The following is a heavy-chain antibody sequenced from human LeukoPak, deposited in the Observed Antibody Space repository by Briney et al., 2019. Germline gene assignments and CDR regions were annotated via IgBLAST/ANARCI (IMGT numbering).Heavy chain of an antibody. CDR2: ISANGGDT. D-gene: IGHD3-9*01. J-gene: IGHJ5*01. Sequence: PGGSLRLSCAASGFTLSNFAMGWVRQAPGKGLQWVSLISANGGDTYYADSVKGRFTISTDNSKNTLYLQMNSLRAEDTAVYYCATQGNYDILTGSMSCGHGTLVTVSS. CDR3: ATQGNYDILTGSMS. V-gene: IGHV3-23*01. CDR1: GFTLSNFA.